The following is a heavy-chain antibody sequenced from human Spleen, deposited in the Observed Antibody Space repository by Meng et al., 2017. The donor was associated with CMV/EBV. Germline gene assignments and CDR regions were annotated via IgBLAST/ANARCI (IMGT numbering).Heavy chain of an antibody. V-gene: IGHV4-34*01. Sequence: SETLSLTCTVSGGSINNYYWSWIRQSPGKGLEWIGEINHSGSTNYNPSLKSRVTISVDTSKNQFSLKLSSVTAADTAVYYCARGRRDGYNRRSPFDYWGQGTLVTVSS. CDR2: INHSGST. CDR1: GGSINNYY. J-gene: IGHJ4*02. CDR3: ARGRRDGYNRRSPFDY. D-gene: IGHD5-24*01.